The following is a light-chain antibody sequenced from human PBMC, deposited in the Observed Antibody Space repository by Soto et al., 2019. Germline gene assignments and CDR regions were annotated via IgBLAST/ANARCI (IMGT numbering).Light chain of an antibody. CDR1: QGISRY. CDR2: AAS. J-gene: IGKJ4*01. Sequence: AIRMTQSPSSFSASTGDRVTITCRASQGISRYLAWYQQKPGKAPKLLIYAASTLQSGVPSRFSGSGSGTDFTLTIRCLQSEDFSTYYCQQYYSYPPTFGGGTKVEIK. CDR3: QQYYSYPPT. V-gene: IGKV1-8*01.